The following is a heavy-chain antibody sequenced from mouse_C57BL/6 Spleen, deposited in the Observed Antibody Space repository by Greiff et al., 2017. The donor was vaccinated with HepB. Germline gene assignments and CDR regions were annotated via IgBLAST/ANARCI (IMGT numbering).Heavy chain of an antibody. D-gene: IGHD2-3*01. V-gene: IGHV1-82*01. CDR2: IYPGDGDT. Sequence: VQLQESGPELVKPGASVKISCKASGYAFSSSWMNWVKQRPGKGLEWIGRIYPGDGDTNYNGKFKGKATLTADKSSSTAYMQLSSLTSEDSAVYFCARDGSFYYYAMDYWGQGTSVTVSS. J-gene: IGHJ4*01. CDR1: GYAFSSSW. CDR3: ARDGSFYYYAMDY.